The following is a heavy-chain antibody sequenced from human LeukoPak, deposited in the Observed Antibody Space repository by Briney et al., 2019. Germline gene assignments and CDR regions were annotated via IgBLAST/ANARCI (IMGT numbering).Heavy chain of an antibody. Sequence: PSETLSLTCTVSGGSISSSSYYWGWIRQPPGKGLEWIGSIYYSGSTYYNPSLKSRVTISVDTSKNQFSLKLSSVTAADTAVYYCAREFSKLFDYWGQGTLVTVSS. CDR1: GGSISSSSYY. CDR3: AREFSKLFDY. V-gene: IGHV4-39*07. J-gene: IGHJ4*02. D-gene: IGHD5-24*01. CDR2: IYYSGST.